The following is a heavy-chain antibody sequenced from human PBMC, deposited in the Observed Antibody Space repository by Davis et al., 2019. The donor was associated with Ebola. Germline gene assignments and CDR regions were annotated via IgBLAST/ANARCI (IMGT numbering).Heavy chain of an antibody. CDR3: TRESTADDAFDI. Sequence: PGGSLRLSCAASGFTFSSHAMNWVRQAPGKGLEWVSYISSSGSTKFYADSVKGRFTISRDNAKNSLYLQVSSLRAEDTAVYHCTRESTADDAFDIWGQGTMVTVSS. J-gene: IGHJ3*02. D-gene: IGHD2-21*02. CDR2: ISSSGSTK. V-gene: IGHV3-48*03. CDR1: GFTFSSHA.